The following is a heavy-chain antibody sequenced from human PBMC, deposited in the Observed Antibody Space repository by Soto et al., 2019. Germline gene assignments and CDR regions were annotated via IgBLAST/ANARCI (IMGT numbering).Heavy chain of an antibody. V-gene: IGHV1-46*03. Sequence: QVQLVQSGAEVKKPGASVKISCKASGYIFTNYNMHWVRQAPGQGLEWMGLINPGDGSSNYAQKFQGRVTVTRDTSTSTVYMELSSLRSEDTALYYCVRGRPSSWSHWGQGTLVTVSS. J-gene: IGHJ4*02. CDR2: INPGDGSS. D-gene: IGHD6-13*01. CDR1: GYIFTNYN. CDR3: VRGRPSSWSH.